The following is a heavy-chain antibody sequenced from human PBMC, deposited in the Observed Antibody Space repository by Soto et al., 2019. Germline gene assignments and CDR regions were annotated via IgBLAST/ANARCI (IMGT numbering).Heavy chain of an antibody. J-gene: IGHJ6*03. Sequence: SETLSLTCAVYGGSFSGYYWSWIRQPPGKGLEWIGEINHSGSTNYNPSLKSRVTISVDTSKNQFSLKLSSVTAADTAVYYCARERYCSGGSCYKLYYYYYMDVWGKGTTVTVSS. CDR2: INHSGST. CDR3: ARERYCSGGSCYKLYYYYYMDV. CDR1: GGSFSGYY. V-gene: IGHV4-34*01. D-gene: IGHD2-15*01.